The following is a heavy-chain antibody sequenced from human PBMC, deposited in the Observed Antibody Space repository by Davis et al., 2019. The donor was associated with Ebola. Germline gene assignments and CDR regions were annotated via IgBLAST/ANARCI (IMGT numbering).Heavy chain of an antibody. CDR2: INPSGGST. CDR3: ARALGATIFPHDY. Sequence: ASVKVSCKASGYTFTSYYMHWVRQAPGQGLEWMGIINPSGGSTSYAQKFQGRVTMTRDTSISTAYMELSRLRSDDTAVYYCARALGATIFPHDYWGQGTLVTVSS. V-gene: IGHV1-46*01. J-gene: IGHJ4*02. D-gene: IGHD5-12*01. CDR1: GYTFTSYY.